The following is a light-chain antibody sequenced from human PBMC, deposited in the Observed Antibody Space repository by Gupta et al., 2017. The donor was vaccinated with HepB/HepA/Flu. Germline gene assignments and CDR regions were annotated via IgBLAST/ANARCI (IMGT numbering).Light chain of an antibody. CDR1: NSNIGAGFD. Sequence: QSVLTQPPSVSGAPGQRVTISCTGNNSNIGAGFDVHWYQQLPGTARKILVFENINRPSGISDRFSGSKSCTSVYLVITGLQAEDDGDEDCQSYDSSLRGSKVVGGGNKLTVL. CDR2: ENI. CDR3: QSYDSSLRGSKV. J-gene: IGLJ2*01. V-gene: IGLV1-40*01.